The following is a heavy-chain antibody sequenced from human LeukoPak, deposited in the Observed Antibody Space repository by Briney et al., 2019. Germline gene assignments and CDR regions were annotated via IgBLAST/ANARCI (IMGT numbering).Heavy chain of an antibody. CDR2: IYPSGST. J-gene: IGHJ5*02. D-gene: IGHD3-10*02. Sequence: SETLSLTCTVSGGSISSYCWSWVRQPPGKGLEWIGYIYPSGSTDYNPSLKSRVTMSVDTSKNQLSMELRFLTAADTAVYYCATSHDVKTAPYDLWGQGNLGTVSS. V-gene: IGHV4-4*09. CDR1: GGSISSYC. CDR3: ATSHDVKTAPYDL.